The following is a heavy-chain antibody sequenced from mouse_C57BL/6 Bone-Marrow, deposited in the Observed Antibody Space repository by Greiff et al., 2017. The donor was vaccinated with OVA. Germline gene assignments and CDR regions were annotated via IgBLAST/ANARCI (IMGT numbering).Heavy chain of an antibody. J-gene: IGHJ2*01. CDR1: GFNIKDDY. Sequence: EVQLQQSGAELVRPGASVKLSCTASGFNIKDDYMHWVKQRPEQGLEWIGWIDPENGDTEYASKFQGKATITADPSSNTAYLQLSSLTSEDTAVYYCTSYGPYYFDYWGQGTTLTVSS. D-gene: IGHD1-1*01. CDR2: IDPENGDT. CDR3: TSYGPYYFDY. V-gene: IGHV14-4*01.